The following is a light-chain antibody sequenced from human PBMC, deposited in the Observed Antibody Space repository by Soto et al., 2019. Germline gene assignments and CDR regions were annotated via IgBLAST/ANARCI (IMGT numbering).Light chain of an antibody. CDR2: EVS. V-gene: IGLV2-23*02. CDR3: SSYVGSYSFYF. CDR1: SSDVGNYKF. Sequence: QSVLTPPASVSGSPGQSITISCTGSSSDVGNYKFVSWYQQYPGKAPKVMLYEVSKRPSGVSYRFSGSQSGNTASLTISGLQAEDYSDYHCSSYVGSYSFYFFGTGTNVTVL. J-gene: IGLJ1*01.